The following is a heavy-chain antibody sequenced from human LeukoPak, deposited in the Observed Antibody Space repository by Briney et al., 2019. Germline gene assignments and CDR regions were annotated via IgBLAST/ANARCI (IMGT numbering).Heavy chain of an antibody. J-gene: IGHJ4*02. Sequence: GGSLRLSCAASGFTFSSYSMNWVRQAPGKGLEWVSSISSSSSYIYYADSVKGRFTISRDNAKNSLYLQMNSLRAEDTAVYYCARKGGSYDFWSGYYLDYWGQGTLVTVSS. D-gene: IGHD3-3*01. CDR2: ISSSSSYI. V-gene: IGHV3-21*01. CDR3: ARKGGSYDFWSGYYLDY. CDR1: GFTFSSYS.